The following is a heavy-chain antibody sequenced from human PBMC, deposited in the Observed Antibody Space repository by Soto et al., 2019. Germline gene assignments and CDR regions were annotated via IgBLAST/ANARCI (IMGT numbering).Heavy chain of an antibody. CDR1: GYRLSNYW. CDR2: IYPGDSDT. J-gene: IGHJ5*02. D-gene: IGHD1-1*01. Sequence: PGESLKISCEGFGYRLSNYWIAWVRQMPGKGLEWMGIIYPGDSDTRYNPSFEGQVTISVDKSINTAYLYWTSLKASDTATYYCATRGGTIMSTNWFDPWGQGTLVTVSS. V-gene: IGHV5-51*03. CDR3: ATRGGTIMSTNWFDP.